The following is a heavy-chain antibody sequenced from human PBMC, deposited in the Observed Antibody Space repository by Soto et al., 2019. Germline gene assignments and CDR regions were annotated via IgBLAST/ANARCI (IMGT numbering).Heavy chain of an antibody. CDR1: AGTFSSYA. V-gene: IGHV1-69*13. J-gene: IGHJ4*02. CDR3: GRGRSIAAAGLVDY. D-gene: IGHD6-13*01. CDR2: IIPIFGTA. Sequence: VQVSSQAPAGTFSSYAISWVRQAPGQGLEWMGGIIPIFGTANYAQKFQGRVTITADESTSTAYMELSSLRSEDTAVYYCGRGRSIAAAGLVDYWGQGTLVTVSS.